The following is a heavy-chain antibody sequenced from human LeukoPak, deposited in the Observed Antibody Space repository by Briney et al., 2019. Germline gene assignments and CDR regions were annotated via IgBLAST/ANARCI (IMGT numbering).Heavy chain of an antibody. Sequence: SETLSLTCTVSGGSTSSYYWSWIRQPAGKGLEWIGRIYTSGSTNYNPSLKSRVTMSVDTSKNQFSLKLSSVTAADTAVYYCASTRGVAAAGPFFDYWGQGTLVTVSS. CDR3: ASTRGVAAAGPFFDY. V-gene: IGHV4-4*07. CDR2: IYTSGST. J-gene: IGHJ4*02. D-gene: IGHD6-13*01. CDR1: GGSTSSYY.